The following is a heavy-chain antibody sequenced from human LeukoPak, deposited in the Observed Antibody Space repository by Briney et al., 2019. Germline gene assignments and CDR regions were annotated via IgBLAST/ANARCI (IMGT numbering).Heavy chain of an antibody. CDR3: ARRYDSSGYYHFDY. CDR2: INWNGGST. J-gene: IGHJ4*02. CDR1: GFTFDDYG. V-gene: IGHV3-20*04. Sequence: GGSLRLSCAASGFTFDDYGMSWVRQAPGKGLERVSGINWNGGSTGYADSVKGRFTISRDNAKNSLYLQMNSLRAEDTALYYCARRYDSSGYYHFDYWGQGTLVTVSS. D-gene: IGHD3-22*01.